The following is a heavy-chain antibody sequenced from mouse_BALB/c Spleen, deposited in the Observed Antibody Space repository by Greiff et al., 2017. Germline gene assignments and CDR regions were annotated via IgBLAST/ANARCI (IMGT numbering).Heavy chain of an antibody. CDR2: IWAGGST. J-gene: IGHJ3*01. D-gene: IGHD1-1*01. Sequence: VQRVESGPGLVAPSQSLSITCTVSGFSLTSYGVHWVRQPPGKGLEWLGVIWAGGSTNYNSALMSRLSSSKDNSKSQVFLKMNSLQTDDTAMYYGARDGGDYYGSSYGFAYWGQGTLVTVSA. CDR1: GFSLTSYG. V-gene: IGHV2-9*02. CDR3: ARDGGDYYGSSYGFAY.